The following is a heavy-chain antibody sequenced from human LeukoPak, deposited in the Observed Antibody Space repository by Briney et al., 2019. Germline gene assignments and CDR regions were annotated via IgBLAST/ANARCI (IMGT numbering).Heavy chain of an antibody. CDR2: IYYSGCT. D-gene: IGHD6-19*01. Sequence: SETLSLTCTVSGGSISSYYWSWIRQPPGKGLEWIGYIYYSGCTNYNPSLKSRVTISVDTSKNQFSLKLSSVTAADTAVYYCARGEAVAPGDYWGQGTLVTVSS. CDR3: ARGEAVAPGDY. V-gene: IGHV4-59*01. J-gene: IGHJ4*02. CDR1: GGSISSYY.